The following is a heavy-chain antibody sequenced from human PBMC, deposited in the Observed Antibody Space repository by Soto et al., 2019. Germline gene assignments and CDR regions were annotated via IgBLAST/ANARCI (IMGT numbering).Heavy chain of an antibody. V-gene: IGHV4-59*01. CDR2: IYYSGST. D-gene: IGHD3-9*01. CDR1: GGSISSYY. CDR3: ARAGYYDIPLGYYYYYMDV. J-gene: IGHJ6*03. Sequence: SETLSLTCTVSGGSISSYYWSWIRQPPGKGLEWIGYIYYSGSTNYNPSLKSRVTISVDTSKNQFSLKLSSVTAADTAVYYCARAGYYDIPLGYYYYYMDVWGKGTTVTVSS.